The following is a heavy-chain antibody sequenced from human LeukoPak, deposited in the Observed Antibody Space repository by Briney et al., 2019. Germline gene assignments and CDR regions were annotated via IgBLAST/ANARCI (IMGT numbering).Heavy chain of an antibody. Sequence: GGSLRLSCAASGFTFSNYAMSWVRQAPGKGPEWFSAMSGSGGDTYYADSVKGRFTISRDNSKNTLYLQMNSLRAEDTAVYYCAKDREPSRGSFSFFDYWGQGTLVTVSS. CDR2: MSGSGGDT. D-gene: IGHD1-26*01. CDR1: GFTFSNYA. J-gene: IGHJ4*02. CDR3: AKDREPSRGSFSFFDY. V-gene: IGHV3-23*01.